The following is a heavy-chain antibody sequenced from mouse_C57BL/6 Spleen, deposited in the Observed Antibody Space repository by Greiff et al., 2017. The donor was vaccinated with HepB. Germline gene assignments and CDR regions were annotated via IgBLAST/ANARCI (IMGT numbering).Heavy chain of an antibody. CDR1: GFNIKDDY. CDR2: IDPENGDP. V-gene: IGHV14-4*01. D-gene: IGHD1-1*01. CDR3: TTVTTLPAWFAY. J-gene: IGHJ3*01. Sequence: EVQLQQSGAELVRPGASVKLSCTASGFNIKDDYMHWVKQRPEQGLEWIGWIDPENGDPEYASKFQGKATITADTSSNTAYLQLSSLTSEDTAVYYCTTVTTLPAWFAYWGQGTLVTVSA.